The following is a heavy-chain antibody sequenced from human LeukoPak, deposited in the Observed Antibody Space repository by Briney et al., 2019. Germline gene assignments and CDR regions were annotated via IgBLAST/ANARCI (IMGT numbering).Heavy chain of an antibody. CDR3: ARLGYDFWSGFEGSVNWFDP. D-gene: IGHD3-3*01. V-gene: IGHV4-59*08. CDR1: GGSFSGYY. CDR2: IYYSGST. J-gene: IGHJ5*02. Sequence: SETLSLTCAVYGGSFSGYYWSWIRQPPGKGLEWIGYIYYSGSTNYSPSLKSRVTISVDTSKNQFSLKLSSVTAADTAVYYCARLGYDFWSGFEGSVNWFDPWGQGTLVTVSS.